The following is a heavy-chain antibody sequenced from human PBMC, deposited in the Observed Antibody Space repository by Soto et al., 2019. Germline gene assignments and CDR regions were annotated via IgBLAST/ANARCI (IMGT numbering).Heavy chain of an antibody. Sequence: QVQLQQWGAGLLKASETLSLTCAVVGDSLRGQSWNWIRQSPGKGLEWIGELDQSGGTNYNPSLKNRAIISDDTSKNQFSLTLTSVTAADTTVYYCAREDSSGWSGESLDVWGQGTTVTVSS. J-gene: IGHJ6*02. D-gene: IGHD6-19*01. V-gene: IGHV4-34*01. CDR2: LDQSGGT. CDR1: GDSLRGQS. CDR3: AREDSSGWSGESLDV.